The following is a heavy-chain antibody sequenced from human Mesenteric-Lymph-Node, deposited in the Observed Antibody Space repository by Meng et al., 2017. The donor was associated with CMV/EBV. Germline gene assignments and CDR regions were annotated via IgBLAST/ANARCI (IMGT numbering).Heavy chain of an antibody. V-gene: IGHV2-5*01. CDR3: AHPKEITIFGVVSYFDY. D-gene: IGHD3-3*01. CDR1: LTTSGVG. CDR2: IYWNDDK. Sequence: LTTSGVGVGWIRQPPGKALEWLALIYWNDDKRYSRALRNRLTITKDTSKNQVVPTMTNMDPVDTATYYCAHPKEITIFGVVSYFDYWGQGTLVTVSS. J-gene: IGHJ4*02.